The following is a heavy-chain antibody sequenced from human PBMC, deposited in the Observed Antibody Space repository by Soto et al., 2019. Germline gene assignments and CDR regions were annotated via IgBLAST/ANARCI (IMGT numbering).Heavy chain of an antibody. V-gene: IGHV4-34*01. CDR3: ARLNYGDFQLYYFDC. J-gene: IGHJ4*02. Sequence: SETLSLTCAVYGGSFSGYYWTWIRQPPGTGLEWIGEINHSGSTNYNPSLKSRVTISVDTSKNQFSLKLSSVTAADTAVYYCARLNYGDFQLYYFDCWGQGTLGTGSS. CDR2: INHSGST. CDR1: GGSFSGYY. D-gene: IGHD4-17*01.